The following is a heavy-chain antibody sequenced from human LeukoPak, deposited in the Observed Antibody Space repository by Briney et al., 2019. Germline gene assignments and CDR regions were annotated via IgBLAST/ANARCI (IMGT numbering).Heavy chain of an antibody. CDR2: IYYSGST. CDR3: ARGAYRTNSALDY. V-gene: IGHV4-59*01. J-gene: IGHJ4*02. CDR1: GGSISSYY. Sequence: SETLSLTGTVSGGSISSYYWSWIRQPPGKGLEWIGYIYYSGSTNYNPSLKSQVTISVDTSKNQFSLKLSAVTAADTAVYYCARGAYRTNSALDYWGQGTLVTVSS. D-gene: IGHD1-26*01.